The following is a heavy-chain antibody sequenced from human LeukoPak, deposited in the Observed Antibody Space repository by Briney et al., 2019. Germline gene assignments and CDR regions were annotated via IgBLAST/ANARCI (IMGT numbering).Heavy chain of an antibody. CDR2: IYDSGST. J-gene: IGHJ5*02. V-gene: IGHV4-34*01. Sequence: PSETLSLTCAVYGGSFSGYYWSWIRQPPGKGLEWIGSIYDSGSTYYNPSLKSRVTISVDTSKNQFSLKLNSVAAADTAVYYCARHYGPWGQGTLVTVSS. D-gene: IGHD3-16*01. CDR1: GGSFSGYY. CDR3: ARHYGP.